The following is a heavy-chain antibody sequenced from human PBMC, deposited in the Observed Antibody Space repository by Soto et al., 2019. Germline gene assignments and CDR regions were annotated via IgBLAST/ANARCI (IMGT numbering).Heavy chain of an antibody. D-gene: IGHD3-10*01. J-gene: IGHJ5*02. CDR2: IYYSGST. CDR3: ARELVPMVRGGPDQSDP. CDR1: GGSISSGGYY. V-gene: IGHV4-31*03. Sequence: PSETLSLTCTVSGGSISSGGYYWSWIRQHPGKGLEWIGYIYYSGSTYYNPSLKSRVTISVDTSKNQFSLKLSSVTAADTAVYYCARELVPMVRGGPDQSDPWGQRPLVTVSS.